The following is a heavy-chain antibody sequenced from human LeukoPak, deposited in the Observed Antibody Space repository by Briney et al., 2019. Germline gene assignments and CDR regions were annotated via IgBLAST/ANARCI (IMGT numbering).Heavy chain of an antibody. CDR3: ARVVGYCSSTSCYLEY. V-gene: IGHV3-53*01. CDR2: IYSGGST. J-gene: IGHJ4*02. Sequence: QPGGSLRLSCAAYGFTVSSNSMSWVRQAPGKGLEWVSVIYSGGSTYYADSVKGRFTISRDNSKNTLYLQMNSLRVEDTAVYYCARVVGYCSSTSCYLEYWGQGTLVTVSS. D-gene: IGHD2-2*01. CDR1: GFTVSSNS.